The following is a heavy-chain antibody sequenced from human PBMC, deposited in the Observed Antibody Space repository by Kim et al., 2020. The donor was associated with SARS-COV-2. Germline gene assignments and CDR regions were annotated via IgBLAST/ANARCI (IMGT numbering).Heavy chain of an antibody. D-gene: IGHD3-10*01. CDR1: GYTFTNYW. CDR2: IYPGDSDT. V-gene: IGHV5-51*01. CDR3: ARRGFYAGFFDP. J-gene: IGHJ5*02. Sequence: GESLKISCKGSGYTFTNYWIGWVRQVPGKGLDWMGIIYPGDSDTRYSPYFQGQVTISADRSINTAYLHWSSLKASDTAIYYCARRGFYAGFFDPWGQGTLVTVSS.